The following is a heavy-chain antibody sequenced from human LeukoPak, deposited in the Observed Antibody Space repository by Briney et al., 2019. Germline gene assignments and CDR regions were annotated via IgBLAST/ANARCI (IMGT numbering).Heavy chain of an antibody. CDR1: GGSIIGSTYY. D-gene: IGHD3-22*01. CDR3: ARVRDSSGYYGLLDY. Sequence: PSETLSLTCTVSGGSIIGSTYYWSWIRQPPGKGLEWIGYIYYSGSTNYNPSLKSRVTISVDTSKNQFSLKLSSVTAADTAVYYCARVRDSSGYYGLLDYWGQGTLVTVSS. J-gene: IGHJ4*02. CDR2: IYYSGST. V-gene: IGHV4-61*01.